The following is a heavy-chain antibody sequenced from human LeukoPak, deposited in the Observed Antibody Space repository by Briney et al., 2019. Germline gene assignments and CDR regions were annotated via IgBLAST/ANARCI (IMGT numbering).Heavy chain of an antibody. CDR1: GYSFTSYW. Sequence: GESLKISCKGSGYSFTSYWIGWVRPMPGKGLEWMGIIYPGDSDTRYSPSFQGQVTISADKSISTAYLQWSSLKASDTAVYYCARDNSVRDEAWWFNPWGQGTLVTVSS. CDR3: ARDNSVRDEAWWFNP. CDR2: IYPGDSDT. J-gene: IGHJ5*02. V-gene: IGHV5-51*01. D-gene: IGHD5-24*01.